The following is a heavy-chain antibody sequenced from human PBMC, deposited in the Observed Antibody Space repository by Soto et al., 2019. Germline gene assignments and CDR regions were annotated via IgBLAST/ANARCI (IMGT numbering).Heavy chain of an antibody. Sequence: QVHLVQSGVEVKTPGASVKVSCQASGYTFFTYDISWVRQAPGQGLEWMGWISTYSGDTKYAQKFPGRVTMTTDTSTTTAYLELRSRRSDDTAVYYCARHHGPTTSENWFDPWGQGTLVTVSS. J-gene: IGHJ5*02. D-gene: IGHD5-12*01. CDR1: GYTFFTYD. V-gene: IGHV1-18*01. CDR2: ISTYSGDT. CDR3: ARHHGPTTSENWFDP.